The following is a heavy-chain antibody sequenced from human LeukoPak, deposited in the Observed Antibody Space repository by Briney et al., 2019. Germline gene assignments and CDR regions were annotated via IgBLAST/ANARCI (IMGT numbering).Heavy chain of an antibody. D-gene: IGHD3-22*01. CDR1: GGSFSGYY. CDR3: ARQRRNYYDSSGYYRLDY. V-gene: IGHV4-34*01. CDR2: INHSGST. J-gene: IGHJ4*02. Sequence: SETLSLTCAVYGGSFSGYYWSWIRQPPGKGLEWIGEINHSGSTNYNPSLKSRVTISVDTSKNQFSLKLSSVTAADTAVYYCARQRRNYYDSSGYYRLDYWGQGTLVTVSS.